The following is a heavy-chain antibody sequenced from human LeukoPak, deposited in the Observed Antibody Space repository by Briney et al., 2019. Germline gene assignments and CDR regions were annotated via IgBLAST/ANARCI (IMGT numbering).Heavy chain of an antibody. CDR2: ISSNGGST. Sequence: GGSLRLSCAASGFTFSSYAMHWVRQAPGKGLEYVSAISSNGGSTHYANSVKGRFTISRDNSRNTLYLQMGSLRAEDMAVYYCARVASSGWIYYYYGMDVWGQGTTVTVSS. V-gene: IGHV3-64*01. J-gene: IGHJ6*02. CDR3: ARVASSGWIYYYYGMDV. D-gene: IGHD6-19*01. CDR1: GFTFSSYA.